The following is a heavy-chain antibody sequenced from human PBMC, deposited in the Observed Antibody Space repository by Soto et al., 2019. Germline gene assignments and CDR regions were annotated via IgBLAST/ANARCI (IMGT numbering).Heavy chain of an antibody. J-gene: IGHJ3*02. Sequence: PGGSLRLSCAASGFTFSIYSMNWVRQAPGKGLEWVSYIMPGSSHIFYADSVKGRFTISRDNAKNSLYLQMNSLRAGDTAVYYCAIEKLGANSVHVFDIWGQGTMGTVSS. CDR2: IMPGSSHI. CDR3: AIEKLGANSVHVFDI. V-gene: IGHV3-48*01. CDR1: GFTFSIYS. D-gene: IGHD1-26*01.